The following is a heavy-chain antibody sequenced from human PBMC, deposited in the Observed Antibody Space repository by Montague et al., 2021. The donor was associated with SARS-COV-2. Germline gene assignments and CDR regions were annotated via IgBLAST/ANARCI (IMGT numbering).Heavy chain of an antibody. Sequence: RRLSFAASGFPFSSYAMSWVRQAPGKGLEWVSVIYNGGSSTYYADSVKGRFTISRDNSKNTLYLQMNSLRAEDTAVYYCAKQYSSRWYPQYFQHWGQGTLVTVSS. CDR3: AKQYSSRWYPQYFQH. V-gene: IGHV3-23*03. D-gene: IGHD6-13*01. CDR2: IYNGGSST. J-gene: IGHJ1*01. CDR1: GFPFSSYA.